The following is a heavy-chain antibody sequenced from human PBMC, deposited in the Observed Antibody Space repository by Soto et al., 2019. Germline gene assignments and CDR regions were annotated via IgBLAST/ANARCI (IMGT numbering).Heavy chain of an antibody. CDR1: GGSISSYY. Sequence: SETLSLTRTVSGGSISSYYWSWIRQPPGKGLEWIGYIYYSGSTNYNPSLKSRVTISVDTSKNQFSLKLSSVTAADTAVYYCARKSPVTIGYYYYGMDVWGQGTTVTVSS. D-gene: IGHD4-17*01. CDR3: ARKSPVTIGYYYYGMDV. CDR2: IYYSGST. J-gene: IGHJ6*02. V-gene: IGHV4-59*01.